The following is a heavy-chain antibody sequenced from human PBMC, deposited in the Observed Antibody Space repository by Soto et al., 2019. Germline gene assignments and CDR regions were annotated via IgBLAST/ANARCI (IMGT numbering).Heavy chain of an antibody. D-gene: IGHD3-10*01. V-gene: IGHV4-30-4*01. Sequence: QVQLQESGPGLVKPSQTLSLTCTVSGGSISSGDYYWGGIRQPPGKGLEWIGYIYYSGSTYNNPSLKSRVTISVDTSKNQFSLKLSSVTAADTAVYYCAREGVTTMVRGPEPWGQGTLVTVSS. CDR3: AREGVTTMVRGPEP. CDR2: IYYSGST. J-gene: IGHJ5*02. CDR1: GGSISSGDYY.